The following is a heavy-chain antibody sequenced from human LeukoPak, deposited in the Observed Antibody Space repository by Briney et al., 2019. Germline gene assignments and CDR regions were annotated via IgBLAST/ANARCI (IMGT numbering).Heavy chain of an antibody. CDR3: AIWRPYFYDSSGHGDY. D-gene: IGHD3-22*01. CDR1: GGPLSCCY. Sequence: KPSETLSLTCTVSGGPLSCCYGSGIRQPPGKGLEWIGYIYYTGSTNYNPSLKSRVTISLDTSKNQFSLRLSSVTAADTAVYYCAIWRPYFYDSSGHGDYWGQGTLVTVSS. V-gene: IGHV4-59*12. J-gene: IGHJ4*02. CDR2: IYYTGST.